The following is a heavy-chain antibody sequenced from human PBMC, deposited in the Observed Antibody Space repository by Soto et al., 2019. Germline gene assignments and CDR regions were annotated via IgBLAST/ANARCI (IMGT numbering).Heavy chain of an antibody. V-gene: IGHV2-5*02. D-gene: IGHD3-3*01. Sequence: QITLKESGPTLVKPTQTLTLTCTFSGFSLSTSGVGVGWIRQPPGKALEWLALIYWDDDKRYSPSIKSRLTNTKVTPKNQVVLTIASLDHVVTATYYCAHSLYYDATGGDSFGIWGQGTILTVSS. CDR3: AHSLYYDATGGDSFGI. J-gene: IGHJ3*02. CDR2: IYWDDDK. CDR1: GFSLSTSGVG.